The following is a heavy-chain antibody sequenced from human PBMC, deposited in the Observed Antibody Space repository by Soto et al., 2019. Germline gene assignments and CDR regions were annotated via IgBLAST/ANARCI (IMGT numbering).Heavy chain of an antibody. V-gene: IGHV1-69*12. CDR3: ARDWYSGGAKVYYGMAV. CDR1: GGTSSSHA. Sequence: QVQLVQSGAEVKKPGSSVKVSCKASGGTSSSHAISWVRQAPGQGLEWMGGIIPSFAITNYAQKFQGRVTITADDSTNTASMELSRLRCEETAVYYCARDWYSGGAKVYYGMAVWGQGTTVTVSS. D-gene: IGHD2-21*01. CDR2: IIPSFAIT. J-gene: IGHJ6*02.